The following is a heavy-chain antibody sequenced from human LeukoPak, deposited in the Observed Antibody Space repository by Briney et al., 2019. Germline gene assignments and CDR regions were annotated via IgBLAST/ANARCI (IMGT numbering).Heavy chain of an antibody. CDR2: IYYSGST. Sequence: SETLSLTCTVSGGSISSYYWSWIRQPPGKGLEWIGYIYYSGSTNYNPSLKSRVTISVDTSKNQFSLKLSSVTAADTAVYYCARGPSFRSIAARTGFDYWGRGTLVTVSS. V-gene: IGHV4-59*01. D-gene: IGHD6-6*01. J-gene: IGHJ4*02. CDR1: GGSISSYY. CDR3: ARGPSFRSIAARTGFDY.